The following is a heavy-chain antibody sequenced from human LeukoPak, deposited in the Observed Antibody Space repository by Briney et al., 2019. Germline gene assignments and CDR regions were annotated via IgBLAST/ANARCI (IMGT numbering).Heavy chain of an antibody. CDR3: ARVSITGTMSWVDWYFDL. CDR1: GYTFTGYY. J-gene: IGHJ2*01. CDR2: INPKSGGT. Sequence: ASVNVSCKASGYTFTGYYMHWVRQAPGQGLEWMGWINPKSGGTSYAQTFEGWVTMTRETSIRTAYMELSRLRSEDPAVYYCARVSITGTMSWVDWYFDLWGRGTLVTVSS. V-gene: IGHV1-2*04. D-gene: IGHD1/OR15-1a*01.